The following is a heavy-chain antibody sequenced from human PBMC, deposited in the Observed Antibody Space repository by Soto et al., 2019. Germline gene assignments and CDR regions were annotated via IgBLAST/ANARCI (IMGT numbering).Heavy chain of an antibody. V-gene: IGHV4-34*01. CDR1: GGSFSGYY. D-gene: IGHD3-10*01. Sequence: PSETLSLTCAVYGGSFSGYYWSWIRQPPGKGLEWIGEINHSGSTNYNPSLKSRVTISVDTSKNQFSLKLSSVTAADTAVYYCARRVRFGSYGMDVSGKGTKGTAPQ. CDR2: INHSGST. J-gene: IGHJ6*04. CDR3: ARRVRFGSYGMDV.